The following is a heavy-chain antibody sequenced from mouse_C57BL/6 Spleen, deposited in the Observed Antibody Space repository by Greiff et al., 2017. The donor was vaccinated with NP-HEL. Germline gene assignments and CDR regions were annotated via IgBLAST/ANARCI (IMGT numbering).Heavy chain of an antibody. J-gene: IGHJ3*01. CDR1: GYSITSGYY. V-gene: IGHV3-6*01. Sequence: VQLQQSGPGLVKPSQSLSLTCSVTGYSITSGYYWNWIRQFPGNKLEWMGYISYDGSNNYNPSLKNRISITRDTSKNQFFLKLNSVTTEDTATYYCASRGLRAWFAYWGQGTLVTVSA. CDR3: ASRGLRAWFAY. CDR2: ISYDGSN. D-gene: IGHD2-4*01.